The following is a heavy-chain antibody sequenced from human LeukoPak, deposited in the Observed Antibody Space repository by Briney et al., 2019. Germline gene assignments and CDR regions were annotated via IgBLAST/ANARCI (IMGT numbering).Heavy chain of an antibody. V-gene: IGHV4-59*12. Sequence: SETLSLTCTVSGGSISSYYWSWIRQPPGKGLEGIGDMSYSGSTNYNPSLKSRVAISVDTSKSQSQFSLKLISVTAADTAVYYCARLVPERFFQLNPEGYYDYWGQGTLVTVSS. J-gene: IGHJ4*02. CDR1: GGSISSYY. CDR2: MSYSGST. CDR3: ARLVPERFFQLNPEGYYDY. D-gene: IGHD3-3*01.